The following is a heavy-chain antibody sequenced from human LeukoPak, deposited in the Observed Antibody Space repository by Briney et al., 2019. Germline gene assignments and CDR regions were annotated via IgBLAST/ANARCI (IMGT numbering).Heavy chain of an antibody. CDR3: ARDVDNWFDP. J-gene: IGHJ5*02. Sequence: SETLSLTCTVSGGSISSSSYYWGWIRQPPGKGLEWIGSIHYSGSTNYNPSLKSRVTISVDTSKNQFSLKLSSVTAADTAVYYCARDVDNWFDPWGQGTLVTVSS. D-gene: IGHD2-15*01. CDR1: GGSISSSSYY. V-gene: IGHV4-39*07. CDR2: IHYSGST.